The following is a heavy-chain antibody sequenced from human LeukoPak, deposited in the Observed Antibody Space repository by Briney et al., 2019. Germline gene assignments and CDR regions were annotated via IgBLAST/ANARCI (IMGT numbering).Heavy chain of an antibody. CDR1: GFRLATYG. CDR3: AKDEGIRCLKGDCPLDY. D-gene: IGHD2-21*01. Sequence: PGGSLRLSCEVSGFRLATYGTHWVRQAPGKGLEWVAYIPFDGSDEYYVDSVKGRFSISRDNSKNTLFLQMDSLRPEDTAVYYCAKDEGIRCLKGDCPLDYWGQGTLVTVSP. J-gene: IGHJ4*02. V-gene: IGHV3-30*02. CDR2: IPFDGSDE.